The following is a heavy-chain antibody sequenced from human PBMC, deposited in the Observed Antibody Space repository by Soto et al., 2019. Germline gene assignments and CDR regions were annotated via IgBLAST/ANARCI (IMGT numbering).Heavy chain of an antibody. CDR1: RYTFINYY. CDR3: ARDLAAGDL. D-gene: IGHD6-13*01. CDR2: INPMGGST. V-gene: IGHV1-46*01. J-gene: IGHJ5*02. Sequence: QEQLVQSGAEVKEPGASVKVSCKASRYTFINYYIHWVRQAPGQGLEWMAIINPMGGSTNYAQEFQGRVTLTSDTSTSTVYMELSSLRFEDTALFYCARDLAAGDLWGQGTLVTVSS.